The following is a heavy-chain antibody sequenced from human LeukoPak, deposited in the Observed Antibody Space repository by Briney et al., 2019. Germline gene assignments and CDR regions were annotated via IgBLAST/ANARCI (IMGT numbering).Heavy chain of an antibody. V-gene: IGHV4-59*08. CDR1: GGSISSYY. D-gene: IGHD5-18*01. CDR2: IYYSGST. Sequence: SETLSLTCTVSGGSISSYYWSWIRQPPGKGLEWIGYIYYSGSTNYNPSLKSRVTISVDTSKNQFSLELSSVTAADTAVYYCARREIQLWSGNWFDPWGQGTLVTVSS. CDR3: ARREIQLWSGNWFDP. J-gene: IGHJ5*02.